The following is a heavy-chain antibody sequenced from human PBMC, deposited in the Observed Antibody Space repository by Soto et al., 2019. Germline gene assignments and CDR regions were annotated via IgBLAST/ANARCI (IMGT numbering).Heavy chain of an antibody. V-gene: IGHV3-64*01. CDR2: ITSNGGNT. D-gene: IGHD2-21*01. CDR3: ARRIPFGYGMDV. CDR1: GFTFSSYA. Sequence: EVQLVESGGGLVQPGGSLRLSCAASGFTFSSYAMHWVRQAPGKGLEYVSVITSNGGNTDYASFVKGRFTISRDNSKNTLYLQMGSLRAEDMAVCYCARRIPFGYGMDVWGQGTTVTVSS. J-gene: IGHJ6*02.